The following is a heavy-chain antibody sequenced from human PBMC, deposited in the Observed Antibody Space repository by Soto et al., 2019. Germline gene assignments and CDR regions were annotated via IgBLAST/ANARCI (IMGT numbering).Heavy chain of an antibody. V-gene: IGHV3-33*01. CDR1: GFSFSSDG. Sequence: PGGSLRLSFAASGFSFSSDGMHWVRQAPGRGLEWVAVIWYDGSNKYYADSVKGRFTISRDDSKNTLYLQMNSLRAEDTAVYYCAREGLGYCSGGNGYYYYMDVWGNGTTVTVSS. CDR3: AREGLGYCSGGNGYYYYMDV. J-gene: IGHJ6*03. CDR2: IWYDGSNK. D-gene: IGHD2-15*01.